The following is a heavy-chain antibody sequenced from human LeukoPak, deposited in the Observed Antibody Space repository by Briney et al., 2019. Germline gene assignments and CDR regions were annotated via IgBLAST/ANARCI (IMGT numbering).Heavy chain of an antibody. D-gene: IGHD1-26*01. Sequence: PSETLSLTCTVSGASVSSFYWNWIRQPPGKGLEWIGSMYYSGTINYDPSFKSRVTISLDTSKNEFSLRLKSLTAADTAVYYCAGQVGARIRYYYTSGLDVWGQGTTVAVSS. CDR1: GASVSSFY. CDR2: MYYSGTI. CDR3: AGQVGARIRYYYTSGLDV. V-gene: IGHV4-59*02. J-gene: IGHJ6*02.